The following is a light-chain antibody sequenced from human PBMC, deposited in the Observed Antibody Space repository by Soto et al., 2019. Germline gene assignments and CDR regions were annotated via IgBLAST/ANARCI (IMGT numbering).Light chain of an antibody. CDR3: QQRIKWPLFT. V-gene: IGKV3-11*01. CDR1: QSVSSY. Sequence: EIVLTQSPATLSLSPGERATLPCRASQSVSSYLAWYQQKPGHAPRLLIYDASNKATGIPARISGSGSGTDFTLTTSSLAPEDLAVYDCQQRIKWPLFTFGPGTKVDI. J-gene: IGKJ3*01. CDR2: DAS.